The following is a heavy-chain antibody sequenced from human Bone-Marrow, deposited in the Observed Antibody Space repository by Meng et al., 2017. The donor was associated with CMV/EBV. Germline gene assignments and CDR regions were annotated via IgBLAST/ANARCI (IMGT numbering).Heavy chain of an antibody. D-gene: IGHD3-22*01. Sequence: GGSRCLSCVGAGYSFGNYAMHWVRQAPGKGLEWVAVISYDGDKKFYTDSVKGRFTISRDNSKNTLILQMNSLRTEATAVYYCARVYYDSTNYYFSFGYWGQGTLVTVSS. CDR2: ISYDGDKK. CDR1: GYSFGNYA. CDR3: ARVYYDSTNYYFSFGY. V-gene: IGHV3-30*04. J-gene: IGHJ4*02.